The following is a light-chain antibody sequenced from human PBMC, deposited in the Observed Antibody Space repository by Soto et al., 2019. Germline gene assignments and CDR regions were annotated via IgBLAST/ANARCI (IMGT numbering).Light chain of an antibody. CDR1: SSDVGGYNY. CDR2: DVS. V-gene: IGLV2-14*01. J-gene: IGLJ2*01. CDR3: TSYTSSTIVV. Sequence: QSALTQPASVSGSPGQSITISCTGTSSDVGGYNYVSWYQQHPGKAPKLMIYDVSNRPSGVSNRFSGSKSGNTASLTISGLHAEDEADYYCTSYTSSTIVVFGAGTKLTVL.